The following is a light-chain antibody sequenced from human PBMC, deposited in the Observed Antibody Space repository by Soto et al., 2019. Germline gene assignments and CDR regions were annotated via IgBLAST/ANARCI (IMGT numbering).Light chain of an antibody. Sequence: DIVLTQSPATLASSLGERATLSCRASQSVSSYFAWYQQKPGQAPRLLIYDASTRATGIPPRFSGSGSGTDFTLTISSLEPEDFAVYYCQQRSNWPTITFGQGTRLDIK. J-gene: IGKJ5*01. CDR3: QQRSNWPTIT. CDR2: DAS. V-gene: IGKV3-11*01. CDR1: QSVSSY.